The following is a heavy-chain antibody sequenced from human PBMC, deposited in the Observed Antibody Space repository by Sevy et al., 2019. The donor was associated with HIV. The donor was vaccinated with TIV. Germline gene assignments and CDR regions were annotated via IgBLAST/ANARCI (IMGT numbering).Heavy chain of an antibody. Sequence: GGSLRLSCAASGFTFNRYSMHWVRQAPGKGLEWVATISFDATNKHYPDSVKGRFTISRDNFQNSLFLQMDSLRPEETAVYYCALERLSSDVAEYFQNWGQGTLVTVSS. CDR3: ALERLSSDVAEYFQN. CDR2: ISFDATNK. J-gene: IGHJ1*01. CDR1: GFTFNRYS. V-gene: IGHV3-30-3*01. D-gene: IGHD1-1*01.